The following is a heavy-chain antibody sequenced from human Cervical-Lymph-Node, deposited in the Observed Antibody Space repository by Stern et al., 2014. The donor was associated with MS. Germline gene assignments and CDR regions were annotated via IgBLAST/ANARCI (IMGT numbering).Heavy chain of an antibody. CDR2: ISAYSRNT. CDR3: ARGGYPDAFDI. D-gene: IGHD5-12*01. V-gene: IGHV1-18*01. CDR1: GYTFSSYG. J-gene: IGHJ3*02. Sequence: VQLVESGAEVTKPGASVTVSCKASGYTFSSYGINWVRQAPGQGLEWMGWISAYSRNTDYAQKLKGRVTMTTDTSTSTAYMELRSLRSDDTAVYYCARGGYPDAFDIWGQGTMVTVSS.